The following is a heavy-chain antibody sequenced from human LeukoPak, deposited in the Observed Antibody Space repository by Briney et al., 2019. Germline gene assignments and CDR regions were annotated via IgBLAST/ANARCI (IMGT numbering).Heavy chain of an antibody. J-gene: IGHJ3*02. CDR1: GFTFSSYG. CDR3: AKDDAFDI. CDR2: ISYDGSNK. Sequence: PGGSLRLSCAASGFTFSSYGMHWVRQAQGKGLEWVAVISYDGSNKYYADSVKGRFTISRDNSKNTLYLQMNSLRAEDTAVYYCAKDDAFDIWGQGTMVTVSS. V-gene: IGHV3-30*18.